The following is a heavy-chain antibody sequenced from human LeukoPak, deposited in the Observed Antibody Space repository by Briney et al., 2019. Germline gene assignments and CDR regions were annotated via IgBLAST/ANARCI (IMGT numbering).Heavy chain of an antibody. J-gene: IGHJ4*02. CDR2: INHSGST. V-gene: IGHV4-34*01. CDR3: ARESYSSGWYNGY. Sequence: SETLSLTCAVYGGSFSGYYWSWIRQPPGKGLEWIGEINHSGSTNYSPSLKSRVTISVDTSKNQFSLKLSSVTAADTAVYYCARESYSSGWYNGYWGQGTLVTVSS. CDR1: GGSFSGYY. D-gene: IGHD6-19*01.